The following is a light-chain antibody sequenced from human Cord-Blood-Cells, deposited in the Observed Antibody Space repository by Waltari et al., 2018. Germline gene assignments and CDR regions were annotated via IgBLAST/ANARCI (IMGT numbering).Light chain of an antibody. J-gene: IGKJ1*01. V-gene: IGKV1-39*01. CDR1: QSISSY. CDR2: AAS. Sequence: DIQMTQSPSSLSASGEDRLTITCRASQSISSYLNCNQQKPGKAPKLLIYAASSLQSGVPSRFSGSGYGTDFTLTISSLQPEDFATYYCQQSYSTPPTFGQGTKVEIK. CDR3: QQSYSTPPT.